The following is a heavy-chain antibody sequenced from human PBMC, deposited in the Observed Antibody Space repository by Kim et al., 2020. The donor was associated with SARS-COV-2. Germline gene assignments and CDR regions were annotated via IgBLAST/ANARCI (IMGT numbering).Heavy chain of an antibody. CDR3: ARVRSSGWYYFDY. CDR1: GFTFSSYS. D-gene: IGHD6-19*01. J-gene: IGHJ4*02. Sequence: GGSLRLSCAASGFTFSSYSMNWVRQAPGKGLEWVSSISSSSSYIYYADSVKGRFTISRDNAKNSLYLQMNSLRAEDTAVYYCARVRSSGWYYFDYWGQGTLVTVSS. V-gene: IGHV3-21*01. CDR2: ISSSSSYI.